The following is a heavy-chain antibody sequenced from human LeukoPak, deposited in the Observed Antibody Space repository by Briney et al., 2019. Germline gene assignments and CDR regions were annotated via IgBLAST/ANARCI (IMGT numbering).Heavy chain of an antibody. CDR2: ISGSGGST. CDR3: AKKSGYSYGSTPYYYGMDV. CDR1: GFTFNNYA. Sequence: PGGSLRLSCAASGFTFNNYAMSWVRQAPGKGLEWVSAISGSGGSTYYADSVKGRLTISRDNSKNALNLQMNSLRAEDTAVYYCAKKSGYSYGSTPYYYGMDVWGQGTTVTVSS. V-gene: IGHV3-23*01. J-gene: IGHJ6*02. D-gene: IGHD5-18*01.